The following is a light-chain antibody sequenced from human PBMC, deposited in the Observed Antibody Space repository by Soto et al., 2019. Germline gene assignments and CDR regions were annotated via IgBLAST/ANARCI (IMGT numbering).Light chain of an antibody. V-gene: IGLV7-46*01. J-gene: IGLJ2*01. CDR1: TGAVTSGHY. CDR3: LLSYSGARKV. CDR2: DTS. Sequence: QAVVTQEPSLTVSPGGTVTLTCGSSTGAVTSGHYPYWFQQKPGQAPRTLIYDTSNKHSWTPARFSGSLLGGKAALTFSGAQPEDEAEYYFLLSYSGARKVFGGGTKLTVL.